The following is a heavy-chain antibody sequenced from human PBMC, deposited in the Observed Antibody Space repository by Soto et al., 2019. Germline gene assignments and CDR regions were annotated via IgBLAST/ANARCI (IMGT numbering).Heavy chain of an antibody. CDR1: GFIASNYA. Sequence: PVWSLRLSCAASGFIASNYAMSWVRQAPGKGLEWVSGFSGSGGVTFYADSVKGRFTLSRDSSKNTIYLHMNHLRAEDTAVYYCAKAGVDYWGQGTLVSVSA. J-gene: IGHJ4*02. CDR3: AKAGVDY. CDR2: FSGSGGVT. V-gene: IGHV3-23*01. D-gene: IGHD3-10*01.